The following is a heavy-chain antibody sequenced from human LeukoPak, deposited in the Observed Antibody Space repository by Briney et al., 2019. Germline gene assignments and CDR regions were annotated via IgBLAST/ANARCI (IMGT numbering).Heavy chain of an antibody. D-gene: IGHD1-26*01. V-gene: IGHV4-59*10. Sequence: SETLSLTCAVYGGSFSGYYWSWIRQPAGKGLEWIGRIYPSGTTNYNPSVNSRVTMSLDTSKNQFSLKLTSVIAADTAVYFCAAGNYYYFDYWGQGTPVTVSS. CDR1: GGSFSGYY. CDR3: AAGNYYYFDY. CDR2: IYPSGTT. J-gene: IGHJ4*02.